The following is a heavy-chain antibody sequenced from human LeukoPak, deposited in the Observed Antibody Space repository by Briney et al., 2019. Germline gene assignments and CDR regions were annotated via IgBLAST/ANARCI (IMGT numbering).Heavy chain of an antibody. CDR3: ARGGGLDV. D-gene: IGHD3-16*01. Sequence: GGSLRLSCAASGSTLSNYAISWVRQAPGKGLEWVSAISADGGDTYHTDSVKGRFTISRDNAKNSLYLQMSNLRAEDTAVYFCARGGGLDVWGQGATVTVSS. CDR1: GSTLSNYA. J-gene: IGHJ6*02. CDR2: ISADGGDT. V-gene: IGHV3-23*01.